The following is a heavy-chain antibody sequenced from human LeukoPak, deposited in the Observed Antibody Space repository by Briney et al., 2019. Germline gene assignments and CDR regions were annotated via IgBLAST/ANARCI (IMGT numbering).Heavy chain of an antibody. CDR1: GFTFSSFS. D-gene: IGHD3-10*01. J-gene: IGHJ6*02. CDR3: ARDSFSSGSENQPPYYYFGMDV. Sequence: GGSLRLSCAASGFTFSSFSMNWVRQGPGKGLEWVSSISSSSSYIYYADSVKGRFTTSRDNAQNSLYLQMNSLRAEDTAVYYCARDSFSSGSENQPPYYYFGMDVWGQGITVTVSS. V-gene: IGHV3-21*01. CDR2: ISSSSSYI.